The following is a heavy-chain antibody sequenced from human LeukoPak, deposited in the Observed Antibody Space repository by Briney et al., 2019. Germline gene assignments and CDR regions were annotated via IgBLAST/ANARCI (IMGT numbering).Heavy chain of an antibody. D-gene: IGHD3-10*01. J-gene: IGHJ4*02. CDR3: ARSSMFRGVTVDY. CDR2: IYHSGYT. CDR1: GGSINSSSYY. Sequence: SETLSLTCTVSGGSINSSSYYWGWIRQPPGEALEWIGSIYHSGYTYYNPSLNSRVTISVDTSQSQFSLKLSSVTAADTAVYYCARSSMFRGVTVDYWGQGTLVTVSS. V-gene: IGHV4-39*01.